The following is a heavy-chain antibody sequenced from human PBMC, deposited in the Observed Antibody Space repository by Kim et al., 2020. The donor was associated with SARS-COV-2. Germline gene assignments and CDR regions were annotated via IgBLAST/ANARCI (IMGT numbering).Heavy chain of an antibody. CDR2: INAGNGNT. V-gene: IGHV1-3*01. CDR1: GYTFTSYA. J-gene: IGHJ6*02. CDR3: ARAGGAVAGPAGSSLTTYYYYYGMDV. Sequence: ASVKVSCKASGYTFTSYAMHWVRQAPGQRLEWMGWINAGNGNTKYSQKFQGRVTITRDTSASTAYMELSSLRSEDTAVYYCARAGGAVAGPAGSSLTTYYYYYGMDVWGQGTTVTVSS. D-gene: IGHD6-19*01.